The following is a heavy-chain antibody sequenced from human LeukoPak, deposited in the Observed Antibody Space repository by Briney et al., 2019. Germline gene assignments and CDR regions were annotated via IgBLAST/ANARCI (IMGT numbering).Heavy chain of an antibody. CDR3: AKAGGGNCFSSLDF. CDR1: GFSFSSYA. Sequence: GGSLRLSCAASGFSFSSYAMSWVRQAPGRGLEGVSAICGSCTNTYYADSVKGRFTISRDNSKNTLDLQMNSLRAEDTAVYYCAKAGGGNCFSSLDFWGQGTLVTVSS. D-gene: IGHD2-15*01. J-gene: IGHJ4*02. V-gene: IGHV3-23*01. CDR2: ICGSCTNT.